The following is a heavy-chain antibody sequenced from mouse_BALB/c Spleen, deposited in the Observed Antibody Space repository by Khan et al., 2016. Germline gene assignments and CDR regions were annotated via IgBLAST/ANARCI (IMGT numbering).Heavy chain of an antibody. J-gene: IGHJ4*01. CDR3: ASSTQSFYAMDD. Sequence: VQLQQSGPELMKPGASVKISCKASGYSFTSYYMHWVKQSHGKSLVWIGYIDPFNGGTSYNQNFKGKATLTVDKSSSTVYMHLSSLTSEDSAVYYCASSTQSFYAMDDWGEGTSVTVSS. D-gene: IGHD1-1*01. CDR1: GYSFTSYY. V-gene: IGHV1S135*01. CDR2: IDPFNGGT.